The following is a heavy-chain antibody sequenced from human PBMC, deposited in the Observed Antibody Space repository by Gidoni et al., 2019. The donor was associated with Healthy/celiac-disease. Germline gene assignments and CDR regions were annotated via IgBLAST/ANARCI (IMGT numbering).Heavy chain of an antibody. Sequence: QVQLVQSGAEVKKPGASVKVSCKASGYHFTGYYMHWVRQAPGQGLEWMGWINPNIGGTNYAHKFQGRVTMTRDTSISTAYMELSRLRSDDTAVYYCARVGHSSSWYDFDYWGQGTLVTVSS. J-gene: IGHJ4*02. CDR2: INPNIGGT. CDR1: GYHFTGYY. CDR3: ARVGHSSSWYDFDY. V-gene: IGHV1-2*07. D-gene: IGHD6-13*01.